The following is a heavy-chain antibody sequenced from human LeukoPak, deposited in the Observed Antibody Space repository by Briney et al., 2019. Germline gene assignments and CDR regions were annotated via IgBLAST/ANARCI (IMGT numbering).Heavy chain of an antibody. CDR2: INPKNAGT. CDR3: ARYSSSWPYYFDY. D-gene: IGHD6-13*01. CDR1: GYTFTGHY. Sequence: ASVKVSCKASGYTFTGHYMHWVRQAPGQGLEWMGWINPKNAGTNYAQKFQGRVTMTRDTSTGTVYMELSRLRSDDTAVYYCARYSSSWPYYFDYWGQGTLVTVSS. V-gene: IGHV1-2*02. J-gene: IGHJ4*02.